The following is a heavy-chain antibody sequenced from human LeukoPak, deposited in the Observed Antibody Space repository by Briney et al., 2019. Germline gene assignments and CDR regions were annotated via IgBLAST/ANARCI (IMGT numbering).Heavy chain of an antibody. CDR3: TTDLGAVTPPLDY. CDR1: GFNFKNAW. Sequence: GGSLRLSWGASGFNFKNAWMSWVRQAPGKGLEWVGRVRSEADGGTIDYAASVKGRFVISRDDSKNTLYLQMGRLKIEDTAVYYCTTDLGAVTPPLDYWGQGTLVTVSS. CDR2: VRSEADGGTI. D-gene: IGHD3-16*01. V-gene: IGHV3-15*01. J-gene: IGHJ4*02.